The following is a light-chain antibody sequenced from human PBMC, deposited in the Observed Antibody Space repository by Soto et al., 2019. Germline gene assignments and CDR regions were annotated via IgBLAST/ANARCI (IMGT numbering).Light chain of an antibody. CDR2: DAS. J-gene: IGKJ1*01. CDR3: QQRSNWPRT. CDR1: QSVGSY. Sequence: EIVLTQSPATLSLSPGERATLSCRASQSVGSYLAWYQQKPGQAPRLLIYDASNRATGIPGRFSGSGSGTDFTLTISSLEPEDFAVYYCQQRSNWPRTFGQGTKVEIK. V-gene: IGKV3-11*01.